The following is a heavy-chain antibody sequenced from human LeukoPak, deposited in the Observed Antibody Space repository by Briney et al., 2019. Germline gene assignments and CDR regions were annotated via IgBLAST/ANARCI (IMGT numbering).Heavy chain of an antibody. D-gene: IGHD3-3*01. CDR2: IYYSGST. V-gene: IGHV4-31*03. CDR3: ARHGPPQYYDFWSGYYFHAFDI. CDR1: GGSISRGGYY. Sequence: PPETLSLTCTVSGGSISRGGYYSGWIRQHPGRGLEWIGYIYYSGSTYYNPSLKSRVTISVDTSKNQFSLKLSSVTAADTAVYYCARHGPPQYYDFWSGYYFHAFDIWGQGTMVTVSS. J-gene: IGHJ3*02.